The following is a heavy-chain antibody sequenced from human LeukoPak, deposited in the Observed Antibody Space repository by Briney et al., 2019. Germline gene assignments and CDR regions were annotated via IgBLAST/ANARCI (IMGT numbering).Heavy chain of an antibody. CDR1: GYTFTSYF. Sequence: ASVTVSCTASGYTFTSYFIHWVRQAPGQELEWMGIINPSGRTTSYAQKFQGRVTMTRDTSTSTVYMELSSLRSEDTAVYYCARGESSTKFGYWGQGTPVTVSS. CDR3: ARGESSTKFGY. J-gene: IGHJ4*02. D-gene: IGHD6-13*01. V-gene: IGHV1-46*01. CDR2: INPSGRTT.